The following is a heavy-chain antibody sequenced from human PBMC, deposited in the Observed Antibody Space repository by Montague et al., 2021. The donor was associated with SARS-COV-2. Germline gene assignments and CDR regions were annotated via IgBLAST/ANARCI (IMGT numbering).Heavy chain of an antibody. CDR3: ASGLIRGVTTPFDY. CDR2: IYYSGTT. J-gene: IGHJ4*02. D-gene: IGHD3-10*01. V-gene: IGHV4-39*02. CDR1: GGSISSSSYY. Sequence: SETLSLTCTVSGGSISSSSYYWGWIRQPPGKGLEWIGNIYYSGTTYYNPSLQSRGTISVDTSKNHPSLRLSSVTAADTAVYFCASGLIRGVTTPFDYWGQGSQVTVSS.